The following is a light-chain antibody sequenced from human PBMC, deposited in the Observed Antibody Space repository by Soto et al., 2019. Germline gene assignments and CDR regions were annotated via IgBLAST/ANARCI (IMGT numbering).Light chain of an antibody. V-gene: IGLV2-14*01. CDR2: DVS. CDR3: SSYTSSFYV. Sequence: ALTQPASVSGSPGQSITISCTGTSSDVGVYNYVSWYQQHPGKAPKLMIYDVSNRPSGVSNRFSGSKSGNTASLTISGLQAEDEADYYCSSYTSSFYVFGTGTKVTVL. CDR1: SSDVGVYNY. J-gene: IGLJ1*01.